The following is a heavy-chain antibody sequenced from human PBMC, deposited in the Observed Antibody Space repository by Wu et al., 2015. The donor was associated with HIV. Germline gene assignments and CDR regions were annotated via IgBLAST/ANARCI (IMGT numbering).Heavy chain of an antibody. J-gene: IGHJ5*01. CDR2: MNPANGHI. CDR3: ARVQFDPNYYTYFDL. D-gene: IGHD4/OR15-4a*01. CDR1: YILTSNP. Sequence: LVQSGPEAKRPGASVKVSCKASYILTSNPIGWVRQAPGQRLEWMGWMNPANGHIQPAQKFQDRIKMSTDNSAHTAYMELRSLTSDDAAIYFCARVQFDPNYYTYFDLWGQGTLVTVSS. V-gene: IGHV1-18*01.